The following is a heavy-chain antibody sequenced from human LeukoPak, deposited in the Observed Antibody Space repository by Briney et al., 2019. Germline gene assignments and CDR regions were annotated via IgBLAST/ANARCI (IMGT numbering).Heavy chain of an antibody. Sequence: SETLSLTCTVSGGSISSYYWSWIRQPPGKGLEWIGYIYYSGSTNYNPSLKSRVTISVDTSKNQFSLKLSSVTAADTAVYYCARDRANNWFDPWGQGTLVTVSS. CDR3: ARDRANNWFDP. V-gene: IGHV4-59*01. CDR1: GGSISSYY. CDR2: IYYSGST. J-gene: IGHJ5*02.